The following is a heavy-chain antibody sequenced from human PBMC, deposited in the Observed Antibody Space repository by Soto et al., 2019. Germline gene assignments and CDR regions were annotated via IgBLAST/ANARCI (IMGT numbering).Heavy chain of an antibody. CDR3: ARDGQRYCSGGSCLLRNHFAS. CDR1: GFTFSNYA. D-gene: IGHD2-15*01. V-gene: IGHV3-30-3*01. CDR2: VAYDGNNK. J-gene: IGHJ4*02. Sequence: QVQLVESGGGVVQPGRSLRLSCAASGFTFSNYAMHWVRQAPGEGLEWVTVVAYDGNNKFYAGSVEGRFTISRDNYKNTLYLQMNSLRAEDTAIYYCARDGQRYCSGGSCLLRNHFASWGQGTQVTVSS.